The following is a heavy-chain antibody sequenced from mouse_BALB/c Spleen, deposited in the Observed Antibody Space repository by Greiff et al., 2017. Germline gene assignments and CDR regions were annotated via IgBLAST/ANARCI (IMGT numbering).Heavy chain of an antibody. J-gene: IGHJ2*01. V-gene: IGHV1-9*01. CDR2: ILPGSGST. CDR1: GYTFSSYW. Sequence: QVQLQQSGAELMKPGASVKISCKATGYTFSSYWIEWVKQRPGQGLEWIGEILPGSGSTNYNEKFKGMATFTADTSSNTAYMQLSSLTSEDSAVYYCARKSSDYWGQGTTLTVSS. CDR3: ARKSSDY. D-gene: IGHD1-1*01.